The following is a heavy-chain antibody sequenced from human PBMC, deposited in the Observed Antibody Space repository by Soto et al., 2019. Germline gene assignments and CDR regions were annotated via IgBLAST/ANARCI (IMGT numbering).Heavy chain of an antibody. CDR1: GFTFSSYG. V-gene: IGHV3-33*01. D-gene: IGHD5-12*01. J-gene: IGHJ6*02. CDR3: VRAAGYSGNDYVYYYGMDV. CDR2: VWYDGGNK. Sequence: QVQLVESGGGVVQPGRSLRLSCAASGFTFSSYGMHWVRQAPGKGLEWVALVWYDGGNKYYADSVKGRFTISRDNSKKTLYLQMNSRRDEDTAVYYCVRAAGYSGNDYVYYYGMDVWGQGTTVTVSS.